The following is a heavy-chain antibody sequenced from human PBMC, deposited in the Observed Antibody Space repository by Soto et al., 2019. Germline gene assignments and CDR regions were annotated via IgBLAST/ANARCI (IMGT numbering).Heavy chain of an antibody. Sequence: PGGSLRLSCAASGFTFSSYAMHWVRQAPGKGLEWVSSISSSSSYIYYADSVKGRFTISRDNAKNSLYLQMNSLRAEDTAVYYCARTPSHHCTNGVCLDAFDIWGQGTMVTVSS. J-gene: IGHJ3*02. D-gene: IGHD2-8*01. CDR3: ARTPSHHCTNGVCLDAFDI. V-gene: IGHV3-21*01. CDR2: ISSSSSYI. CDR1: GFTFSSYA.